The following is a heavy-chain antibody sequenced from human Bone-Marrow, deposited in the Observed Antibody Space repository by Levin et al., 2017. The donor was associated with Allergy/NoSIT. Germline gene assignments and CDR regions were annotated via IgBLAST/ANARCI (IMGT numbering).Heavy chain of an antibody. CDR2: IKSKTDGGTT. CDR1: GFTFSNAW. V-gene: IGHV3-15*01. D-gene: IGHD3-22*01. J-gene: IGHJ4*02. Sequence: PGGSLRLSCAASGFTFSNAWMSWVRQAPGKGLQWVGRIKSKTDGGTTDYAAPVKGRFTISREDSKNTLYLQMNSLKTEDTAVYFCTTDDYYDSSGYKAAFDNWGQGTLVTVSS. CDR3: TTDDYYDSSGYKAAFDN.